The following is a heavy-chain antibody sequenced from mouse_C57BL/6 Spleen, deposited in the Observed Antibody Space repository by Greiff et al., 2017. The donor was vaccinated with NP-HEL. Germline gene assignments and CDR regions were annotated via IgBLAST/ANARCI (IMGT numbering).Heavy chain of an antibody. D-gene: IGHD2-3*01. CDR1: GYAFSSSW. CDR2: INPSNGGT. V-gene: IGHV1-53*01. CDR3: ARRRGYYFYAMDY. J-gene: IGHJ4*01. Sequence: QVQLQQSGPELVKPGASVKISCKASGYAFSSSWMNWVKQRPGQGLEWIGNINPSNGGTNYNEKFKSKATLTVDKSSSTAYMQLSSLTSEDSAVYYCARRRGYYFYAMDYWGQGTSVTVSS.